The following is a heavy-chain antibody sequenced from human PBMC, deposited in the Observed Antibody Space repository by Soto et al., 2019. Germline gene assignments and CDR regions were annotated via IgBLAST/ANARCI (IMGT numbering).Heavy chain of an antibody. J-gene: IGHJ4*02. CDR3: ARGRNGYDPFDY. D-gene: IGHD5-12*01. Sequence: ASVKVSCKASGYTFTNYGISWVRQAPGQGLEWMGWISAYNGNTNYAQKLQVRVTMTTDTSTSTAYMELRSLSSDDTAVYYCARGRNGYDPFDYWGQGTLVTVSS. CDR2: ISAYNGNT. V-gene: IGHV1-18*01. CDR1: GYTFTNYG.